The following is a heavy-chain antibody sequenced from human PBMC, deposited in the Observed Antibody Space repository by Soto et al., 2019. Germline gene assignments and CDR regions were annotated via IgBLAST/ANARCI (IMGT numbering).Heavy chain of an antibody. CDR1: GFTFSSYA. Sequence: EVQLVESGGGLVQPGGSLRLSCAASGFTFSSYAMHWVRQAPGKGLEYVSAISSNGGSTYYANSVKGRFTISRDNSKNTLYLQMGSLRAEDMAVYYCARSVILTGYPFDYWGQGTLVTVSS. CDR2: ISSNGGST. J-gene: IGHJ4*02. D-gene: IGHD3-9*01. CDR3: ARSVILTGYPFDY. V-gene: IGHV3-64*01.